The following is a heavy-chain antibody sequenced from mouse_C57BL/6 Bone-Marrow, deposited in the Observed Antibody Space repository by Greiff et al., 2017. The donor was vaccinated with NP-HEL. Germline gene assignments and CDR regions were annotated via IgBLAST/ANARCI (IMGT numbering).Heavy chain of an antibody. Sequence: QVQLKESGAELVRPGASVTLSCKASGYTFTDYEMHWVKQTPVHGLEWIGAIDPETGGTAYNQKFKGKAILTADKSSSTAYMELRSLTSEDSAVYYCTRPVRDFDYWGQGTTLTVSS. CDR2: IDPETGGT. D-gene: IGHD1-1*01. V-gene: IGHV1-15*01. J-gene: IGHJ2*01. CDR3: TRPVRDFDY. CDR1: GYTFTDYE.